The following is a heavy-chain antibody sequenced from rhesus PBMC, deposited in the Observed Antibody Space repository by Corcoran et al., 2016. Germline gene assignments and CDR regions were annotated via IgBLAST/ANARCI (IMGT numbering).Heavy chain of an antibody. Sequence: QVQLQESGPGLVKSSETLSLTCAVSGASISSYSWGWIRQPPGKGLEWIGEINGNRCITAYNASLKSRVTISKDTSKNQFSLKLSSVTAADTAVYYCVRDGWQSYFDYWGQGVLVTVSS. J-gene: IGHJ4*01. V-gene: IGHV4-80*01. CDR3: VRDGWQSYFDY. CDR1: GASISSYS. CDR2: INGNRCIT. D-gene: IGHD6-37*01.